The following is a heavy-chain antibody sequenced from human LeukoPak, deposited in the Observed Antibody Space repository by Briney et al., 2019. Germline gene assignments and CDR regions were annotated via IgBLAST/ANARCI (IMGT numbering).Heavy chain of an antibody. CDR1: GFTFSSYS. CDR3: ARGRRDSGSRYKRAFDI. CDR2: ISSSSSYI. Sequence: GGSLRLSCAASGFTFSSYSMNWVRQAPGKGLEWVSSISSSSSYIYYADSVKGRFTISRDNAKNSLYLQMNSLRAEDTAVYYCARGRRDSGSRYKRAFDIGGQGTMVTVSS. V-gene: IGHV3-21*01. D-gene: IGHD3-10*01. J-gene: IGHJ3*02.